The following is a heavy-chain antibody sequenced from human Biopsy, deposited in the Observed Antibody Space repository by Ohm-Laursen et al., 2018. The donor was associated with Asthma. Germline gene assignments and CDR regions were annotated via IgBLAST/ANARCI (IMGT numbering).Heavy chain of an antibody. Sequence: GSLTLSCTSSGFTVGVYCNSWVRQGPGQGLEWVVNIKHDGSEKNHVDYLKGRFTISRDNAKNFLYLQMNSLRAEDTAVYYCARTFHHWSPYHAEHYQLWGQGTLVTVSS. CDR3: ARTFHHWSPYHAEHYQL. V-gene: IGHV3-7*01. CDR2: IKHDGSEK. CDR1: GFTVGVYC. D-gene: IGHD2/OR15-2a*01. J-gene: IGHJ1*01.